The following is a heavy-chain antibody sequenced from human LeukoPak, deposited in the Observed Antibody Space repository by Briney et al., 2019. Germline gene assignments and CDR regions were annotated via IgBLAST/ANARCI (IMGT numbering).Heavy chain of an antibody. CDR3: AKGMYCSGGSCYPDVGYYYYYGMDV. CDR2: ISYDGSNK. CDR1: GFTFSSYG. D-gene: IGHD2-15*01. V-gene: IGHV3-30*18. Sequence: PGGSLRPSCAASGFTFSSYGMHWVRQAPGKGLEWVAVISYDGSNKYYADSVKGRFTISRDNSKDTLYLQMNSLRAEDTAVYYCAKGMYCSGGSCYPDVGYYYYYGMDVWGQGTTVTVSS. J-gene: IGHJ6*02.